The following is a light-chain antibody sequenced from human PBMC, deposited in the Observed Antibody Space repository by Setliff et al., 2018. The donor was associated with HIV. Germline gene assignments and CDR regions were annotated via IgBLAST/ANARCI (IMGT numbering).Light chain of an antibody. V-gene: IGLV2-14*03. Sequence: SVLSQPASVSGSPGQSITISCTGTSSDVGTYNYVSWYQQHPGKAPKLMIYDVNNRPSGVSNRFSGSKSGNTASLTISGLQAEDEADYYCCSYTSSTPLYVFGTGTKV. CDR2: DVN. CDR3: CSYTSSTPLYV. CDR1: SSDVGTYNY. J-gene: IGLJ1*01.